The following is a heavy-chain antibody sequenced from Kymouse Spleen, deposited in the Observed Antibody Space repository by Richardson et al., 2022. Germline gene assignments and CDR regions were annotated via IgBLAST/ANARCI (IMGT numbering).Heavy chain of an antibody. Sequence: QVQLQQWGAGLLKPSETLSLTCAVYGGSFSGYYWSWIRQPPGKGLEWIGEINHSGSTNYNPSLKSRVTISVDTSKNQFSLKLSSVTAADTAVYYCARGLLYYGSGSYYRGWFDPWGQGTLVTVSS. V-gene: IGHV4-34*01. CDR2: INHSGST. D-gene: IGHD3-10*01. CDR3: ARGLLYYGSGSYYRGWFDP. CDR1: GGSFSGYY. J-gene: IGHJ5*02.